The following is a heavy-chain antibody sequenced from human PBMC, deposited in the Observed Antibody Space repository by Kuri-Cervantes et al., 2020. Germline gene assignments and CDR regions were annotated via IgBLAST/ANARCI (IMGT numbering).Heavy chain of an antibody. CDR1: GFTFSSCG. J-gene: IGHJ6*03. V-gene: IGHV3-33*01. CDR2: IWYDGSNK. Sequence: GGSLRLSCAASGFTFSSCGMHWVRQAPGKGLEWVAVIWYDGSNKYYADSVKGRFTISRDNSKNTLYLQMNSLRAEDTAVYYCARDSGYYTYIMDVWGKGTTVTVSS. D-gene: IGHD3-3*01. CDR3: ARDSGYYTYIMDV.